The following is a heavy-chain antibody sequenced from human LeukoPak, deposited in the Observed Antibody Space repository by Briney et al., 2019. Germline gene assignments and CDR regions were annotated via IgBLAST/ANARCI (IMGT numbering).Heavy chain of an antibody. CDR3: ARDRGAFGGLRYPMDV. CDR1: GFTFDVHG. V-gene: IGHV3-20*04. J-gene: IGHJ6*03. Sequence: AGGSLSLAWAASGFTFDVHGAGCARHPRGGGRGWVSGINCNGGSTGYADSVNSRFTVSRDNAKHSLYLQTSSLRAEDTALYYCARDRGAFGGLRYPMDVWGKGTTVTVSS. CDR2: INCNGGST. D-gene: IGHD3-16*01.